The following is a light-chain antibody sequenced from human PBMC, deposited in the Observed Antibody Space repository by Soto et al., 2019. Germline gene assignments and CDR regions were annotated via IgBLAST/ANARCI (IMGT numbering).Light chain of an antibody. CDR2: EVN. J-gene: IGLJ1*01. V-gene: IGLV2-23*02. Sequence: QSVLTQPASVSGSPGQSITISCTGTSSDVGSYNLVSWYQQHLGKAPKLMIYEVNKRPSGVSNRFSGSKSGNTASLTISGLQAEDEADYYCCSYARSSTLYVFGSGTKLTVL. CDR1: SSDVGSYNL. CDR3: CSYARSSTLYV.